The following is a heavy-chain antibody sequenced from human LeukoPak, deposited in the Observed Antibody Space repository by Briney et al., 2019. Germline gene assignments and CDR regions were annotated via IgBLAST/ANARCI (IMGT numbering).Heavy chain of an antibody. CDR1: GGSFSGYY. V-gene: IGHV4-34*01. Sequence: SETLSLTCAVYGGSFSGYYWSWIRQPPGKGLEWIGEINHSGSTNYNPSLKSRVTISVDTSKNQFSLKLSSVTAADTAVHYCASNGYYCIDVWGKGTTVTVSS. CDR2: INHSGST. J-gene: IGHJ6*03. D-gene: IGHD2-8*01. CDR3: ASNGYYCIDV.